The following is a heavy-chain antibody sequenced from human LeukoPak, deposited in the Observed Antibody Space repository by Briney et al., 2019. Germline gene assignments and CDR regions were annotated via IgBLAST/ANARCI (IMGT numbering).Heavy chain of an antibody. CDR2: IIPIFGTA. J-gene: IGHJ3*02. CDR1: GGTFSIYA. CDR3: ARVKLGRELGGFDM. D-gene: IGHD1-26*01. Sequence: SLKVSCKASGGTFSIYAISCVCPAPGQGVEWMGEIIPIFGTANYPHQCQGRVTITAEESTSTAYIELSRLRSEDTPVYYCARVKLGRELGGFDMWGEGTMVSVSS. V-gene: IGHV1-69*13.